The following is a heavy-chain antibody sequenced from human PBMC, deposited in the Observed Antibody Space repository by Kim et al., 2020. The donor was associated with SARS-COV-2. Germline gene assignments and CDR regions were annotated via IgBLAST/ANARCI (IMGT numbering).Heavy chain of an antibody. CDR3: ARDVRGFES. CDR2: INQDGSEK. D-gene: IGHD3-10*01. V-gene: IGHV3-7*01. CDR1: GFTFTNYW. Sequence: GGSLRLSCAASGFTFTNYWISWVRQAPGQGLEWVANINQDGSEKSYVDSVKGRFTISRNNAKNSVYLQMNILRAEDMAVYYCARDVRGFESWGQGTLVTVSS. J-gene: IGHJ4*02.